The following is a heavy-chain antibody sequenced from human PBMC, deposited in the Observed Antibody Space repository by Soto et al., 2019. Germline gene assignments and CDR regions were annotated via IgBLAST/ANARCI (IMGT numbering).Heavy chain of an antibody. Sequence: PGGSLRLSCTASGFTFSSYAMSWVRQAPGKGLEWVSVIYSGGSTYYADSVKGRFTISRHNSKNTLYLQMNSLRAEDTAVYYCARDVGGYDSSGYQWGQGTLVTVSS. CDR2: IYSGGST. J-gene: IGHJ4*02. D-gene: IGHD3-22*01. CDR1: GFTFSSYA. CDR3: ARDVGGYDSSGYQ. V-gene: IGHV3-53*04.